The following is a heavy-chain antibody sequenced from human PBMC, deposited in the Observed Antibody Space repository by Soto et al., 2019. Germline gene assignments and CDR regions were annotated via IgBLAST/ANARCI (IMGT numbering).Heavy chain of an antibody. Sequence: QLQLQESGPGLVKPSETLSLTCTVSGGSISSSSYYWGWIRQPPGKGLEWIGTIYYSGSTYYNPSLKRRATMTVDTSKNQSSLKLSSVTAADTAVYYCARRGGVGATTYDYWGQGTLVTVSS. CDR1: GGSISSSSYY. V-gene: IGHV4-39*01. CDR3: ARRGGVGATTYDY. J-gene: IGHJ4*02. D-gene: IGHD1-26*01. CDR2: IYYSGST.